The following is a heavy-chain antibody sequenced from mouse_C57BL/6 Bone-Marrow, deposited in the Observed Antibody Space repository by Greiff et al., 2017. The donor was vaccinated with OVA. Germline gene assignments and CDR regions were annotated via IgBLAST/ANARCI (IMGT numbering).Heavy chain of an antibody. V-gene: IGHV1-59*01. CDR2: IDPSDSYT. D-gene: IGHD3-2*02. Sequence: QVQLQQPGAELVRPGTSVKLSCKASGYTFTSYWMHWVKQRPGQGLEWIGVIDPSDSYTNYNQKFKGKATLTVATSSSTAYMQLSSLTSEDSAVYYCAIDSSGFPHRWGQGTLVTVSA. J-gene: IGHJ3*02. CDR1: GYTFTSYW. CDR3: AIDSSGFPHR.